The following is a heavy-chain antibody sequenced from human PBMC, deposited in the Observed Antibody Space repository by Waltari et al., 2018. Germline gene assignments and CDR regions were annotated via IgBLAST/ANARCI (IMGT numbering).Heavy chain of an antibody. CDR2: INPNSGGT. CDR1: GYTFTGYY. J-gene: IGHJ4*02. D-gene: IGHD2-21*01. Sequence: QVQLVQSGAEVKKPGASVKVSCKASGYTFTGYYMHWVRQAPGQGLEWMGWINPNSGGTNYAKKFQGRVTMTSDTSISTAYMELSRLRSDDTAVYYCARVRNCGGDCYDFDYWGQGTLVTVSS. V-gene: IGHV1-2*02. CDR3: ARVRNCGGDCYDFDY.